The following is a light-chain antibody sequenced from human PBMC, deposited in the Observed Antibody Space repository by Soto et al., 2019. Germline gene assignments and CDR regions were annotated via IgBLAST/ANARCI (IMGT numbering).Light chain of an antibody. CDR3: QQRSHWPRT. V-gene: IGKV3-11*01. Sequence: EIVLTQSTGTLSLSPWERATLSGRASQSVSSSYLAWYQQKPGQAPRLLIYDVSNRATGIPARFSGSGSGTDFSLTISSLEPEDFAVYYCQQRSHWPRTFGQGTKVDIK. CDR1: QSVSSSY. CDR2: DVS. J-gene: IGKJ1*01.